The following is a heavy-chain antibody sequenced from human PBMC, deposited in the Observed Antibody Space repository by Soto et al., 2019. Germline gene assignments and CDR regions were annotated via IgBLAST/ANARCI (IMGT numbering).Heavy chain of an antibody. CDR1: GYTFTAYH. J-gene: IGHJ6*02. CDR3: ARNMDYYYGRGSGNGHGV. V-gene: IGHV1-2*02. D-gene: IGHD3-10*02. Sequence: QVQLVQSGPEVKEPGDSVRVSCEASGYTFTAYHIHWVRQAPGQGLEWMGWINPKFGDTTYAQDFQGRVSMTRDMSISTVYMELSRLTSDDTAIYYCARNMDYYYGRGSGNGHGVWGQGTTVTVFS. CDR2: INPKFGDT.